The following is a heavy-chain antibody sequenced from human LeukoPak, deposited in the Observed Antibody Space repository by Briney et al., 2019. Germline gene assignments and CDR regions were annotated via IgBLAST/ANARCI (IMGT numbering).Heavy chain of an antibody. CDR1: GFTFSTYS. J-gene: IGHJ6*04. D-gene: IGHD6-19*01. CDR3: ARSGWYSDGMDV. CDR2: ISSSSSYI. V-gene: IGHV3-21*01. Sequence: PGGSLRLSCAASGFTFSTYSMNWVRQAPGKGLEWVSSISSSSSYIYYADSVKGRFTISRDNAKNSLYLQMNSLRAEDTAVYYCARSGWYSDGMDVWGKGTTATVSS.